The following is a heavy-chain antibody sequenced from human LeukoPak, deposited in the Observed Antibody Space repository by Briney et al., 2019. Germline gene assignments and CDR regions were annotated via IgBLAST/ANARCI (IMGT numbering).Heavy chain of an antibody. D-gene: IGHD3-16*01. V-gene: IGHV3-7*01. CDR3: ASLGY. Sequence: GGSLRLSCAASGFTFSNFWVNWVRQSPGKGLEWVANIKQDGSEKYYVDSVKGRFTISRDNAKNSLYLQMNSLRAEDTAVYYCASLGYWGQGTLVTVSS. J-gene: IGHJ4*02. CDR1: GFTFSNFW. CDR2: IKQDGSEK.